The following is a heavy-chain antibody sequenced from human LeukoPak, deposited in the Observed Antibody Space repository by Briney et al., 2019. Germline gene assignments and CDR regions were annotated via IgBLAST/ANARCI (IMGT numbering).Heavy chain of an antibody. CDR1: GFTVSSNY. CDR3: ARDTGVGASTY. Sequence: GGSLRLTCAASGFTVSSNYMSWVRQAPGKGLEWVSVIYSGGSTYYADSVKGRFTISRDNSKNTLYLQMNSLRAEDTAVYYCARDTGVGASTYWGQGTLVTVSS. CDR2: IYSGGST. J-gene: IGHJ4*02. D-gene: IGHD1-26*01. V-gene: IGHV3-53*01.